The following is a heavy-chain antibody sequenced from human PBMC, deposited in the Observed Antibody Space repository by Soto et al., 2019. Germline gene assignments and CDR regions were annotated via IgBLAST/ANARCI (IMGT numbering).Heavy chain of an antibody. V-gene: IGHV3-23*01. Sequence: PGGSLRLSCAASGFTFSSYAMSWVRQAPGKGLEWVSAISGSGGSTYYADSVKGRFTISRDNSKNTLYLQMNSLRAEDTAVYYCVKDRHCSSTSCYLNWFDPWGQGTLVTVSS. CDR1: GFTFSSYA. CDR3: VKDRHCSSTSCYLNWFDP. D-gene: IGHD2-2*01. J-gene: IGHJ5*02. CDR2: ISGSGGST.